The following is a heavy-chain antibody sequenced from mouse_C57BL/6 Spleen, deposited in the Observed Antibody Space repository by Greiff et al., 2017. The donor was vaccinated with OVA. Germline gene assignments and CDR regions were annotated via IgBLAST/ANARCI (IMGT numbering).Heavy chain of an antibody. Sequence: EVQLQQSGPELVKPGASVKIPCKASGYTFTDYYMDWVKQSHGKSLEWIGDINPNNGGTIYNQKFKGKATLTVDKSSRTAYMGLRSLTSEDTAVYYGAREGGSTTVVEGAWFAYWGQGTLVTVSA. D-gene: IGHD1-1*01. V-gene: IGHV1-18*01. CDR2: INPNNGGT. CDR1: GYTFTDYY. CDR3: AREGGSTTVVEGAWFAY. J-gene: IGHJ3*01.